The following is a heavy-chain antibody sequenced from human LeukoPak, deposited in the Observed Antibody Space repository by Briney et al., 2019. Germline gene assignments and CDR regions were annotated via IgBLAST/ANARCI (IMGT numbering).Heavy chain of an antibody. J-gene: IGHJ6*03. D-gene: IGHD2-2*01. CDR1: GGTFSSYA. CDR3: ARQTAGYCSSTSCYGYYYYYYMDV. CDR2: IIPIFGTA. V-gene: IGHV1-69*05. Sequence: GASVKVSCKASGGTFSSYAISWVRQAPGQGLEWMGGIIPIFGTANYAQKFQGRVTITTDESTSTAYMELSNLRSEDTAVYYCARQTAGYCSSTSCYGYYYYYYMDVWGKGTTVTVSS.